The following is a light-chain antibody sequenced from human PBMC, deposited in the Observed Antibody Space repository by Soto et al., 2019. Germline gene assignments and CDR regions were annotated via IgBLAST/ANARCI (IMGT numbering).Light chain of an antibody. CDR2: GAS. CDR3: QQFRNWPWT. V-gene: IGKV3D-15*01. CDR1: QSISIN. J-gene: IGKJ1*01. Sequence: VMTQSAATLSLSPGERSTLSCRASQSISINLAWYQHKPGQAPRLLIHGASTRATGVPARISGSGSGTEFTLTISSLQSEDFAVYYCQQFRNWPWTFGQGTKVDIK.